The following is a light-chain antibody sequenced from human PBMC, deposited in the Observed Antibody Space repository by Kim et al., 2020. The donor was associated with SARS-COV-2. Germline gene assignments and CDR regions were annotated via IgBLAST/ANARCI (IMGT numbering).Light chain of an antibody. CDR3: QQYAYWRA. V-gene: IGKV3-15*01. CDR2: GAS. CDR1: QSISSN. Sequence: SLYPRERATLSCRASQSISSNLAWYQQKPGQAPRVLIYGASARATGIPARFSGSGSGTEFTLTISNLQSEDFAVYYCQQYAYWRAFGQGTRLEIK. J-gene: IGKJ5*01.